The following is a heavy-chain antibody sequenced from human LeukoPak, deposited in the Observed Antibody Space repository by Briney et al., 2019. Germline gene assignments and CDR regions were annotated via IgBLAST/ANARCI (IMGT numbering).Heavy chain of an antibody. CDR1: GGSISSYY. CDR3: ARAAGIQLWFGGFDY. D-gene: IGHD5-18*01. J-gene: IGHJ4*02. Sequence: SETLSLTCTVSGGSISSYYWSWIRQPPGKGLEWIGYIYYSGSTNYNPSLKSRVTISVDTSKNQFSLKLSSVTAADTAVYYCARAAGIQLWFGGFDYWGQGTLVTVSS. CDR2: IYYSGST. V-gene: IGHV4-59*01.